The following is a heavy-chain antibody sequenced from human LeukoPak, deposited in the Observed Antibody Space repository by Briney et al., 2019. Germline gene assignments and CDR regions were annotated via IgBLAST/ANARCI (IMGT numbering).Heavy chain of an antibody. D-gene: IGHD3-10*01. CDR2: FDPEDGET. Sequence: ASVKVSCKVSGYTLTELSMHWVRQAPGKGLEWMGGFDPEDGETIYAQKFQGRVTMTEDTSTDTAYMELGSLRSGDTAVYYCATVDYYGSGSFGYVFDPWGQGTLVTVSS. J-gene: IGHJ5*02. CDR3: ATVDYYGSGSFGYVFDP. V-gene: IGHV1-24*01. CDR1: GYTLTELS.